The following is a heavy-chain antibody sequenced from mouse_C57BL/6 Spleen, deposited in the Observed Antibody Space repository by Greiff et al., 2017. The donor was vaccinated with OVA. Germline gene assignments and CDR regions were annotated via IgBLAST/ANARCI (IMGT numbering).Heavy chain of an antibody. V-gene: IGHV2-2*01. CDR2: IWSGGST. Sequence: QVQLKQSGPGLVQPSQSLSITCTVSGFSLTSYGVHWVRQSPGKGLEWLGVIWSGGSTDYNAAFISRLSISKDNSKSQVFFKMNSLQADDTAIYYCARKIPDYDYDGYYAMDYWGQGTSVTVSS. D-gene: IGHD2-4*01. CDR1: GFSLTSYG. CDR3: ARKIPDYDYDGYYAMDY. J-gene: IGHJ4*01.